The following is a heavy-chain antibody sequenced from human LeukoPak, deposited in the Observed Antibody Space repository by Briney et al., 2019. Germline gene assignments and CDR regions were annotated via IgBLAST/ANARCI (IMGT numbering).Heavy chain of an antibody. D-gene: IGHD6-13*01. Sequence: GGSLRLSCAASGFTFSCYAMSWARQAPGEWLEWVSAISGSGGSTYYADSVKGRFTISRDNSKNTLYLQMNSLRAEDTAVYYCAKRAAYSSSWHNWFDPWGQGTLVTVSS. CDR2: ISGSGGST. CDR1: GFTFSCYA. J-gene: IGHJ5*02. V-gene: IGHV3-23*01. CDR3: AKRAAYSSSWHNWFDP.